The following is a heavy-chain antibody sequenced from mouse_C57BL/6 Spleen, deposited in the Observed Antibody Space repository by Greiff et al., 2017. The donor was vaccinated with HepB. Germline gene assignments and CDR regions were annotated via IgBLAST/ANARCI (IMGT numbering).Heavy chain of an antibody. V-gene: IGHV5-4*01. CDR3: ARDRWVAY. Sequence: EVQLVESGGGLVKPGGSLKLSCAASGFTFSSYAMSWVRQTPEKRLEWVATISDGGSYTYYPDNVKGRFTISRDNAKNNLYLQMSHLKSEDTAMYYCARDRWVAYWGQGTLVTVSA. J-gene: IGHJ3*01. CDR2: ISDGGSYT. CDR1: GFTFSSYA.